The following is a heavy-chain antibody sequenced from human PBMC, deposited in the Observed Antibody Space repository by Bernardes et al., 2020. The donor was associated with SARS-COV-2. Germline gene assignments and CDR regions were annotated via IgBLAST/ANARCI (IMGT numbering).Heavy chain of an antibody. J-gene: IGHJ6*02. V-gene: IGHV1-8*01. D-gene: IGHD5-18*01. Sequence: ASVKVSCKASGYTFTSYDINWVRQATGQGLEWMGWMNPNSGNTGYAQKFQGRVTMTRNTSISTAYMELSSLRSEDTAVYYCARSRADTAMVSSPFYYYYGMDVWGQGTTVTVSS. CDR1: GYTFTSYD. CDR3: ARSRADTAMVSSPFYYYYGMDV. CDR2: MNPNSGNT.